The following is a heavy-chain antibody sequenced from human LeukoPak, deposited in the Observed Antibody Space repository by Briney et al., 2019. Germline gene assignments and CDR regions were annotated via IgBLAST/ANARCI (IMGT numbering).Heavy chain of an antibody. CDR3: AREAPTAQRSYYFDY. Sequence: ASVKVSCKASGYTFTSYDINWVRQATGQGLEWMGWMNPNSGNTGYAQKFQGGVTMTRNTSISTAYMELSSLRSEDTAVYYCAREAPTAQRSYYFDYWGQGTLVTVSS. CDR2: MNPNSGNT. D-gene: IGHD4-17*01. J-gene: IGHJ4*02. CDR1: GYTFTSYD. V-gene: IGHV1-8*01.